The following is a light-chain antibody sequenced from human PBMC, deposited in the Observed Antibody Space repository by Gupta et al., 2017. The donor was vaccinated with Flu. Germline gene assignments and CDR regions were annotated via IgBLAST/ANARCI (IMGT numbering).Light chain of an antibody. Sequence: QSVLTQPPSASGTPGQRVTISCSGSNSNIGSNAVNWYQQFTGAAPKLLMFNNDQRPSGVPDRFSGSKSGTSASLAISGLQSEDEADYYCASWDESLNGDVFGTGTKVTVL. CDR2: NND. CDR3: ASWDESLNGDV. V-gene: IGLV1-44*01. CDR1: NSNIGSNA. J-gene: IGLJ1*01.